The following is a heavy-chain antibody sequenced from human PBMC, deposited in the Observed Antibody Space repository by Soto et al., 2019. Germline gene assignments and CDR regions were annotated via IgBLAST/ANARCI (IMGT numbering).Heavy chain of an antibody. CDR2: IYPGDSDT. J-gene: IGHJ4*02. CDR1: GYSFASHW. D-gene: IGHD1-26*01. V-gene: IGHV5-51*01. CDR3: ARYSGSYWHYLDF. Sequence: PGESLKISCKGSGYSFASHWVAWVRQMPEKGLEWIGTIYPGDSDTKYSSAFRGHVTISADTSVSTAYLQWRSLEATDSAIYYCARYSGSYWHYLDFWGQGTLVT.